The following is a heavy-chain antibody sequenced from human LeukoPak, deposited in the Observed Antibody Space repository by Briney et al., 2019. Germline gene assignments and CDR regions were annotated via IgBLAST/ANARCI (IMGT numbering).Heavy chain of an antibody. CDR3: ARLGEMATITSRRNYYYYYGMDV. J-gene: IGHJ6*02. D-gene: IGHD5-24*01. CDR1: GYTFTSYG. V-gene: IGHV1-18*01. CDR2: ISAYNGNT. Sequence: ASVKVSCKASGYTFTSYGISWVRQAPGQGLEWMGWISAYNGNTNYAQKFQGRVTMTRDTSTSTVYMELSSLRSEDTAVYYCARLGEMATITSRRNYYYYYGMDVWGQGTTVTVSS.